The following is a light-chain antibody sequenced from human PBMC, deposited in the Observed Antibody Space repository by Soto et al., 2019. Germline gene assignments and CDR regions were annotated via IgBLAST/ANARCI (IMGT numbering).Light chain of an antibody. CDR3: QQRSNWPPVT. V-gene: IGKV3-11*01. Sequence: EIVLTQSPATLSLSPGERATLSCRASQSVSSYLAWYQQKPGQAPRLLIYDASNRATGIPARFSGSGSGTDFTLTISSLEPEDVAIYYWQQRSNWPPVTFGGGTKVEIK. CDR2: DAS. J-gene: IGKJ4*01. CDR1: QSVSSY.